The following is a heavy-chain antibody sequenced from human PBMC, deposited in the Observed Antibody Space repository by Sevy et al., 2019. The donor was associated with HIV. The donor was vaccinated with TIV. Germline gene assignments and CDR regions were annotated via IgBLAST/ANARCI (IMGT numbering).Heavy chain of an antibody. V-gene: IGHV4-34*01. CDR1: YGAFSGYY. D-gene: IGHD2-2*01. Sequence: SETLSLTCAVHYGAFSGYYWNWIRQVPGKGLEWIGEINERGITYYNPSLKSRVTISVDTSKKQFSLKLNSVTAVDSAVYFCARSPPVVVVPGALCWFDTWGQGTLVTVSS. CDR2: INERGIT. J-gene: IGHJ5*02. CDR3: ARSPPVVVVPGALCWFDT.